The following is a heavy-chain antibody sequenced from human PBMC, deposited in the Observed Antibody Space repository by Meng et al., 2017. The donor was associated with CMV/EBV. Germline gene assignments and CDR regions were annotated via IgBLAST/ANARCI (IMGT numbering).Heavy chain of an antibody. J-gene: IGHJ4*02. Sequence: GGSLRLSCAASGFTFSSYSMNWVRQVPGKGLEWVSSISSSSSYIYYADSVKGRFTISRDNAKNSLYLQMNSLRAEDTAVYYCARPSYCSGGSCYSPFDYWGQGTLVTVSS. CDR2: ISSSSSYI. D-gene: IGHD2-15*01. CDR1: GFTFSSYS. CDR3: ARPSYCSGGSCYSPFDY. V-gene: IGHV3-21*01.